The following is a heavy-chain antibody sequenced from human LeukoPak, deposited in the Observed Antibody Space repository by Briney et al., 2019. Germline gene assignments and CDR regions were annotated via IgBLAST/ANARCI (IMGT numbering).Heavy chain of an antibody. CDR2: INHSGST. J-gene: IGHJ4*02. V-gene: IGHV4-34*01. CDR3: ARVAPRGSSTPNYFDY. D-gene: IGHD2-2*01. Sequence: PSETLSLTCAVYGGSFSGYYWSWIRQPPGKGLEWIGEINHSGSTNYNPSLKSRVTISVDTSKNQFSLKLSSVTAADTAVYYCARVAPRGSSTPNYFDYWGQGTLVTVSS. CDR1: GGSFSGYY.